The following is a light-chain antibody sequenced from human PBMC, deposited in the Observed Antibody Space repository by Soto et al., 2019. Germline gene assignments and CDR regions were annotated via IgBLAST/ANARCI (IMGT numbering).Light chain of an antibody. J-gene: IGKJ2*01. CDR1: RGVSDY. Sequence: DVQLTQSPSSLSASVGDRVTITCRASRGVSDYLAWYQQKPGSPPRLLIFTASTLQSGVPSRFSGSGSGTDFSLTISSLQPEDVATYYCQKFNSLPYTFGQGTKLEIK. CDR3: QKFNSLPYT. CDR2: TAS. V-gene: IGKV1-27*01.